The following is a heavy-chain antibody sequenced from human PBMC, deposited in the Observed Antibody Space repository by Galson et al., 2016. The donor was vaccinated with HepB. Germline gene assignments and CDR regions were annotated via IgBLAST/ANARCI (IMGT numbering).Heavy chain of an antibody. Sequence: SLRLSCAASGFSFHENYMTWIRQAPGKGLEWVSHISGFGVTTKYADSVKGRFIISRDNAKMSVDLQMSNLTVEDTAVYYCARVVHGRGFAGSWGQGTLVSVSS. CDR1: GFSFHENY. D-gene: IGHD3-22*01. CDR2: ISGFGVTT. J-gene: IGHJ5*02. CDR3: ARVVHGRGFAGS. V-gene: IGHV3-11*04.